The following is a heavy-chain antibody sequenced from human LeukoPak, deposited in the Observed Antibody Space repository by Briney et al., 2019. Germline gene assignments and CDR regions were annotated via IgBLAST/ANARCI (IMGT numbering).Heavy chain of an antibody. V-gene: IGHV3-64D*06. Sequence: GSLELPCSASGFHFHCYGIAWGRPAPGEGLEYVSAISSNGGSTYYADSVKGRFTISRDNSKNTLYLQMSSLRAEDTAVYYCVKDRESDYWGQGTLVTVSS. D-gene: IGHD1-26*01. CDR1: GFHFHCYG. J-gene: IGHJ4*02. CDR3: VKDRESDY. CDR2: ISSNGGST.